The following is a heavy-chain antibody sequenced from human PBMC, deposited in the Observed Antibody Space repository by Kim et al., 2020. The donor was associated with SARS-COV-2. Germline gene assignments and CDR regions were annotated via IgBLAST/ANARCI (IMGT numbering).Heavy chain of an antibody. J-gene: IGHJ4*02. CDR3: ARDPGSGWYGGSYFDY. Sequence: ASVKVSCKASGYTFTSYYMHWVRQAPGQGLEWMGIINPSGGSTSYAQKFQGRVTMTRDTSTSTVYMELSSLRSEDTAVYYCARDPGSGWYGGSYFDYWCQGTLVTVSS. CDR2: INPSGGST. CDR1: GYTFTSYY. D-gene: IGHD6-19*01. V-gene: IGHV1-46*01.